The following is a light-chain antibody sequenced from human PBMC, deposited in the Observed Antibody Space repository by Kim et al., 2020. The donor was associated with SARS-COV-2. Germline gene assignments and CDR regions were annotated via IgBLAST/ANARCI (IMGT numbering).Light chain of an antibody. CDR2: DVT. V-gene: IGLV2-14*03. CDR3: SSYTTTRTWV. Sequence: QSVLTQPASVSGSPGQSITISCTGTSSDVGGYDYVSWYQHHPGKAPKLIIYDVTKRPSGVSNRFSGSKYGNTASLTISGLQAEDEADYYCSSYTTTRTWVFGGGTKLTVL. CDR1: SSDVGGYDY. J-gene: IGLJ3*02.